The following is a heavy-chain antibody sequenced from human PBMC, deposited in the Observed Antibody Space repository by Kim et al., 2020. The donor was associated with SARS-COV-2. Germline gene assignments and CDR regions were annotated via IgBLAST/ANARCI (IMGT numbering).Heavy chain of an antibody. Sequence: ASVKVSCKASGYTFTGYYMHLVRQAPGQGLEWMGRINPNSGGTNYAQKFQGRVTMTRDTSISTAYMELSRLRSDDTAVYYCARVGYSGYDYLGPFDYWGQGTLVTVSS. D-gene: IGHD5-12*01. CDR1: GYTFTGYY. CDR3: ARVGYSGYDYLGPFDY. CDR2: INPNSGGT. V-gene: IGHV1-2*06. J-gene: IGHJ4*02.